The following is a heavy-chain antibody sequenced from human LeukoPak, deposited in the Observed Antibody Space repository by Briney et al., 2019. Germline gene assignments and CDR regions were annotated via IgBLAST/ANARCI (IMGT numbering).Heavy chain of an antibody. CDR1: GDSISSNSAA. Sequence: SQTLSLTCAISGDSISSNSAAWNWIRLSPSRGLEWLGRTLYRSKWLNDYAPSVKGRITINPDTSKNQFSLQLKSVTPEGTALYYCTRGPDDLLHGRAFDFWGQGTMVTVSS. D-gene: IGHD3-3*01. V-gene: IGHV6-1*01. CDR3: TRGPDDLLHGRAFDF. CDR2: TLYRSKWLN. J-gene: IGHJ3*01.